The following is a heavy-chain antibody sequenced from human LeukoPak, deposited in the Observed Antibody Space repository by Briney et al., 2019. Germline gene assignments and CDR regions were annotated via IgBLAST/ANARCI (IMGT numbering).Heavy chain of an antibody. V-gene: IGHV3-23*01. D-gene: IGHD6-19*01. CDR2: ISGSGAGT. Sequence: GGSLRLSCAASGFTFSSYAMSWVRQAPGKGLEWVSGISGSGAGTYYADSVKGRFTISRGNSKNTLYLQMNSLRVEDTAVYYCARCSGWAFKNWGQGTLVTVSS. CDR3: ARCSGWAFKN. J-gene: IGHJ4*02. CDR1: GFTFSSYA.